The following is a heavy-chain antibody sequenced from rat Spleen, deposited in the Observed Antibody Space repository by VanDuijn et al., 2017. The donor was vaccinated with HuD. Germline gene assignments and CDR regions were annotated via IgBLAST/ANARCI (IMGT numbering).Heavy chain of an antibody. D-gene: IGHD1-12*02. Sequence: QVQLKESGPGLVQPSETLSLTCTVSGFSLTSYNVHWVRQPPGKGLEWMGVMWSSGSADYNSVLKSRLSFSRDTSKSQVFLKMNSLQTEDTAIYFCTRDHSYWGSYYPGGFAHWGQGTPVTVST. CDR3: TRDHSYWGSYYPGGFAH. CDR1: GFSLTSYN. CDR2: MWSSGSA. J-gene: IGHJ3*01. V-gene: IGHV2-45*01.